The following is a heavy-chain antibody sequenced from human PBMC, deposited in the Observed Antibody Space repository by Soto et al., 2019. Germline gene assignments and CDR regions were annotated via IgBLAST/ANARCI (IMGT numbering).Heavy chain of an antibody. J-gene: IGHJ5*02. CDR3: ARAVHTMIQGVRFRVDP. Sequence: QVQLVQSGAEMKKPGASVKVSCEASGYTFTAYYIHWVRQAPGQGLEWMGWIKPKGGGTKYAQKFQGRVTMTRDTSINTAYRELTILTSDDTAGYYCARAVHTMIQGVRFRVDPLGHGTLVTVSS. CDR1: GYTFTAYY. V-gene: IGHV1-2*02. CDR2: IKPKGGGT. D-gene: IGHD3-10*01.